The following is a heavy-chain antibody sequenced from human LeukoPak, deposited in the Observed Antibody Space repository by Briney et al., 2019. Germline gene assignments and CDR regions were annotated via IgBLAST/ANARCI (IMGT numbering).Heavy chain of an antibody. D-gene: IGHD1-26*01. Sequence: PGGSLRLSCAVSGFTFSSYGMSWVRQAPGKGLEWVSAISGSGGSTYYADSVKGRFTISRDNSKNTLYLQMNSLRAEDTAVYYCAKDLGATSRYWGQGTLVTVSS. CDR3: AKDLGATSRY. V-gene: IGHV3-23*01. CDR2: ISGSGGST. CDR1: GFTFSSYG. J-gene: IGHJ4*02.